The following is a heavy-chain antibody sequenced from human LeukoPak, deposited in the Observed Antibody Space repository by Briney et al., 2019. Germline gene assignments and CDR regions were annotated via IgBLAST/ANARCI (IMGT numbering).Heavy chain of an antibody. Sequence: GGSLRLSCAASGFTFSRYEMNWVRQAPGKGLEWVSYISSSGSSIYYADSVKGRFTISRDNAKNSLYLQMNSLRAEDTAVYYCARTVQGDFWSGGHFDYWGQGTLVTVSS. CDR1: GFTFSRYE. CDR2: ISSSGSSI. CDR3: ARTVQGDFWSGGHFDY. D-gene: IGHD3-3*01. J-gene: IGHJ4*02. V-gene: IGHV3-48*03.